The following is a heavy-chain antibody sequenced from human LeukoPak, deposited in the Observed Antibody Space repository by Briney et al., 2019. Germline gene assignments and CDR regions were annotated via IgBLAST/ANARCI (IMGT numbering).Heavy chain of an antibody. Sequence: GESLKISCKGSGYSFTSYGISWVRQAPGQGLEWMGWISAYNGNTNYAQKLQGRVTMTTDTSTSTAYMELRSLRSDDTAVYYCARGYSSGWADYWGQGTLVTVSS. D-gene: IGHD6-19*01. CDR1: GYSFTSYG. V-gene: IGHV1-18*01. CDR3: ARGYSSGWADY. J-gene: IGHJ4*02. CDR2: ISAYNGNT.